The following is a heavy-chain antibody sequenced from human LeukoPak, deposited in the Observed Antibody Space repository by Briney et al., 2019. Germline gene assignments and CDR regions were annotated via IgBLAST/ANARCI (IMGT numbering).Heavy chain of an antibody. CDR2: IKNDGSNT. CDR3: ARAYVSGSLDY. D-gene: IGHD1-26*01. V-gene: IGHV3-74*01. CDR1: GFTFSSYW. Sequence: GGSLRLSCEASGFTFSSYWMHWVRHAPGKGLVWVSRIKNDGSNTFYADSVKGRFTISRDNAKNTLYLQMNSLRAEDTAVYYCARAYVSGSLDYWGQGTLVTVSS. J-gene: IGHJ4*02.